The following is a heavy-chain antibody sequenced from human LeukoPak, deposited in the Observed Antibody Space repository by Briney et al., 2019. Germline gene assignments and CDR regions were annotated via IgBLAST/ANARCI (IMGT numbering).Heavy chain of an antibody. Sequence: GGSLRLSCAASGFTFDDYAMHWVRQAPGKGLEWVSGISWNSGSIGYADSVKGRFTISRDNAKNSLYLQMNSLRAEDTALYYCAKDITPYYGLGSYYSYYFDYWGQGTLVTVSS. CDR1: GFTFDDYA. J-gene: IGHJ4*02. CDR2: ISWNSGSI. V-gene: IGHV3-9*01. CDR3: AKDITPYYGLGSYYSYYFDY. D-gene: IGHD3-10*01.